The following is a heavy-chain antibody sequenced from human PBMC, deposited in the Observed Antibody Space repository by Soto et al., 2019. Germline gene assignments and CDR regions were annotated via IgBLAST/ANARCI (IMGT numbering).Heavy chain of an antibody. J-gene: IGHJ4*02. D-gene: IGHD3-16*02. CDR2: IKQDGSEK. CDR3: AREGQGYDYIWGSYRPQPYFDY. Sequence: LILSCAASGFTFSSYWMSWVRQAPGKGLEGVANIKQDGSEKYYVDSVKGRFTISRDNAKNSLYLQMNSLRAEDTAVYYCAREGQGYDYIWGSYRPQPYFDYWGQGTLVTVSS. V-gene: IGHV3-7*01. CDR1: GFTFSSYW.